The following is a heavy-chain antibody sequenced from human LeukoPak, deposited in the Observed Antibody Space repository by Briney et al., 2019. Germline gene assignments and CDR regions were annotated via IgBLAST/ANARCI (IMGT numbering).Heavy chain of an antibody. CDR3: ARERKRALNYYDSSGYDGDYYGMDV. CDR2: INSNSGGT. CDR1: GYTFTDYY. Sequence: ASVKVSCKAPGYTFTDYYMHWVRQAPGQGLEWMGWINSNSGGTSYAQKFQGRVTMTRDTSISTAYMELRRLRSDDTAVYYCARERKRALNYYDSSGYDGDYYGMDVWGQGTTVTVSS. D-gene: IGHD3-22*01. V-gene: IGHV1-2*02. J-gene: IGHJ6*02.